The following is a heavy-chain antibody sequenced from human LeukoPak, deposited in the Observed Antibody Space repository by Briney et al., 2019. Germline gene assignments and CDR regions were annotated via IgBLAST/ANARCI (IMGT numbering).Heavy chain of an antibody. V-gene: IGHV1-69*13. CDR2: IIPIFGTA. CDR1: GYTFTSYA. J-gene: IGHJ5*02. Sequence: SVKVSCTASGYTFTSYAMHWVRQAPGQRLEWMGRIIPIFGTANYAQTFQGRVTITADESTSTAYMELSSLRSEDTAVYYCARRITMVRGENWFDPWGQGTLVTVSS. CDR3: ARRITMVRGENWFDP. D-gene: IGHD3-10*01.